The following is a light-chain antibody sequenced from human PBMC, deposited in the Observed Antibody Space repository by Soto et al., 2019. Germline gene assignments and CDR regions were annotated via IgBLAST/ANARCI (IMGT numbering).Light chain of an antibody. V-gene: IGKV1-39*01. CDR3: QHSTTWT. J-gene: IGKJ1*01. Sequence: DIQMTQSPASMSPSVGDRVTITCRASQGINTYLNWYQQKPGKAPKLLIYAASSLQSGVPSRFSGSGSETDFTLTISSLQPEDFATYSCQHSTTWTFGQGTKVDIK. CDR1: QGINTY. CDR2: AAS.